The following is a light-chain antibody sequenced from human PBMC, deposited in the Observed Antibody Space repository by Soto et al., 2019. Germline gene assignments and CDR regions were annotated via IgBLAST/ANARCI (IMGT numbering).Light chain of an antibody. CDR2: DNN. CDR1: SSNLGNNY. J-gene: IGLJ1*01. V-gene: IGLV1-51*01. CDR3: ATWDSSLSAYV. Sequence: QSVLTQPPSVSAAPGQKVTISCSGSSSNLGNNYVSWYQQIPGTAPKLLIYDNNKRPSGIPDRFSGSKSGTSATLGITGLQTGDEADYYCATWDSSLSAYVFPTGTKLTVL.